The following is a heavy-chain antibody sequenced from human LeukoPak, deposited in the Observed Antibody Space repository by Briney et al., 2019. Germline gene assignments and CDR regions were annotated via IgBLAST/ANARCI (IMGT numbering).Heavy chain of an antibody. CDR1: GFTFRTYG. D-gene: IGHD2-15*01. CDR2: ISCDGSNK. Sequence: GGSLRLSCAASGFTFRTYGMHWVRQAPGKGLEWVAVISCDGSNKYYAGSVKGRFTISRDKSKNTLYLQMNSLRAEDTAVYYCAKGWREAPVVAASYYFDYWGQGTLVTVSS. V-gene: IGHV3-30*18. CDR3: AKGWREAPVVAASYYFDY. J-gene: IGHJ4*02.